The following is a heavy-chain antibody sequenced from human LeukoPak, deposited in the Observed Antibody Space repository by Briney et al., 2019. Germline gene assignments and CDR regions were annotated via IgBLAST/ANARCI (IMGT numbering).Heavy chain of an antibody. D-gene: IGHD2-21*02. CDR2: ISGSGGST. J-gene: IGHJ3*02. CDR3: AKGGWDCGGDCSSLAFDI. CDR1: GFTFSSHA. V-gene: IGHV3-23*01. Sequence: GGSLRLSCAASGFTFSSHAMSWVRQAPGKGLEWVSAISGSGGSTYYVDSVKGRFTISRDNSKNTLYLQMNSLRAEDTAVYYCAKGGWDCGGDCSSLAFDIWGQGTMVTVSS.